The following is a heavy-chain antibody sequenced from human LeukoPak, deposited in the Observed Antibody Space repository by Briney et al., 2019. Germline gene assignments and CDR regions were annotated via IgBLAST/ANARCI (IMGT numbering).Heavy chain of an antibody. J-gene: IGHJ4*02. Sequence: GGSLRLSCAASGFIFSTNAMAWVRQAPGKGLEWVSAIGGNSDYAFYADSVKGRFTTSRDNSKNMLYLQMNGLRVEDTAVYYCAKEFVSRSSLSLGDWGQGTLATVSS. D-gene: IGHD6-13*01. CDR3: AKEFVSRSSLSLGD. CDR2: IGGNSDYA. V-gene: IGHV3-23*01. CDR1: GFIFSTNA.